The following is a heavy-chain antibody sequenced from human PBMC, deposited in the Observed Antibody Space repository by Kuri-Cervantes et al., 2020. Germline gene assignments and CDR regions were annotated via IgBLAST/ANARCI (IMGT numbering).Heavy chain of an antibody. V-gene: IGHV3-11*01. CDR2: ISSSGSTT. D-gene: IGHD3-10*01. CDR3: ARVRFGDYANDY. CDR1: GFTFSDYY. J-gene: IGHJ4*02. Sequence: GGSLRLSCAASGFTFSDYYMSWIRQAPGKGLEWVSYISSSGSTTYYADSVKGRFTISRDNSKNTLYLQMNSLRAEDTAVYYCARVRFGDYANDYWGQGTLVTVSS.